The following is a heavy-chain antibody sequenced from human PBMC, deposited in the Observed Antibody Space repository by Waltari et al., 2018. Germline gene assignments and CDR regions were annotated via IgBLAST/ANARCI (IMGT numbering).Heavy chain of an antibody. CDR3: ARHYSYGRQL. CDR2: IYYSGST. CDR1: GGSISSSSYY. V-gene: IGHV4-39*01. J-gene: IGHJ4*02. Sequence: QVQLQQWGAGLLKPSETLSLTCTVSGGSISSSSYYWGWIRQPPGKGLEWIGSIYYSGSTDYNPSLKSRVTISVDTSKNQFSLKLSSVTAADTAVYYCARHYSYGRQLWGQGTLVTVSS. D-gene: IGHD5-18*01.